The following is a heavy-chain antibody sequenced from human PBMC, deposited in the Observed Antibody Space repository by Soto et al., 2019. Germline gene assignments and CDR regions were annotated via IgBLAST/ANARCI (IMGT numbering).Heavy chain of an antibody. Sequence: ASVKVSCKASGYTFTGYAIFWVRQAPGQSLEWMGYINGGNGKTEYSQKFQDRVTITRDTSANTAYMELSSLRSEDTAVYYCARDFGRNYIAYWGQGTQVNVSS. J-gene: IGHJ4*02. CDR3: ARDFGRNYIAY. CDR2: INGGNGKT. CDR1: GYTFTGYA. V-gene: IGHV1-3*01. D-gene: IGHD3-10*01.